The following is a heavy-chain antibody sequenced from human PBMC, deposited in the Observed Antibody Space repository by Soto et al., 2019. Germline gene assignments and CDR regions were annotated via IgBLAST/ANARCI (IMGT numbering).Heavy chain of an antibody. CDR1: GFTFTSHH. V-gene: IGHV3-48*02. CDR3: ARDFRLAADL. J-gene: IGHJ3*01. D-gene: IGHD6-19*01. CDR2: VNMRGGPT. Sequence: EEQLVESGGGLVKPGGSLRLSCVAYGFTFTSHHMDWCRQAPGKGPEWVAYVNMRGGPTYYADSVRGRFTISRDNAQNSLFLQMSNLRDEDSAVYDCARDFRLAADLWGLGTMVTVSS.